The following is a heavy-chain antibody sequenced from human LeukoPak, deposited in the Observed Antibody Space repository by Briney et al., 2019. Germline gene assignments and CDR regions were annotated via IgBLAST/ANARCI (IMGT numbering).Heavy chain of an antibody. J-gene: IGHJ6*04. V-gene: IGHV1-2*02. D-gene: IGHD2-15*01. CDR3: ARAHCSSGSCLSDLYYMDA. CDR1: GYTFTDYY. CDR2: INPNSGGT. Sequence: ASVKVSCKASGYTFTDYYMHWVRQAPGQGLEWMGWINPNSGGTYYTQKFQDRVTMTRDTSISTAYMELSRLTSDDTAVYHCARAHCSSGSCLSDLYYMDAWGKGTTVTVSS.